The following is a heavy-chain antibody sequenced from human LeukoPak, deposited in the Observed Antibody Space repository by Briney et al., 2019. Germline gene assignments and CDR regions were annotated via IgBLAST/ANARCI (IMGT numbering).Heavy chain of an antibody. Sequence: GASVKVSCKASGGTFSNYAISWVRQAPGQGLEWMGGIIPIFGTANYAQKFQGRVTITADESTSTAYMELSSLRSEDTAVYYCARAGFSSSSIAYWGQGTLVTVSS. J-gene: IGHJ4*02. D-gene: IGHD6-13*01. CDR2: IIPIFGTA. V-gene: IGHV1-69*13. CDR3: ARAGFSSSSIAY. CDR1: GGTFSNYA.